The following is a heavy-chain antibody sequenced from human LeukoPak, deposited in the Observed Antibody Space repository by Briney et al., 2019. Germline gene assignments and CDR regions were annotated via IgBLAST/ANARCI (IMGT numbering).Heavy chain of an antibody. CDR1: GFTFSSYS. V-gene: IGHV3-21*04. CDR3: AKADPGIAAADTNFDY. CDR2: ISSSSSYI. Sequence: GGSLRLSCAASGFTFSSYSMNWVRQAPGKGLEWVSSISSSSSYIYYADSVKGRFTISRDNSKNTLYLQMNSLRAEDTAVYYCAKADPGIAAADTNFDYWGQGTLVTASS. J-gene: IGHJ4*02. D-gene: IGHD6-13*01.